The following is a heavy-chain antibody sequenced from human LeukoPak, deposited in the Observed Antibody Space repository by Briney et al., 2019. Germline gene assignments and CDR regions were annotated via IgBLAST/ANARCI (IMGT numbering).Heavy chain of an antibody. V-gene: IGHV3-15*01. CDR1: GFTFSDAW. Sequence: GGSLKLSCSASGFTFSDAWMGWVRQAPGKGLEWVGRIKSKANGETPHFAAPVKGRFTISRDDSENTLYLQMNGLKTEDTAVYYCAWGGDYFDFWGRGTLVTVSS. CDR2: IKSKANGETP. CDR3: AWGGDYFDF. D-gene: IGHD3-16*01. J-gene: IGHJ4*02.